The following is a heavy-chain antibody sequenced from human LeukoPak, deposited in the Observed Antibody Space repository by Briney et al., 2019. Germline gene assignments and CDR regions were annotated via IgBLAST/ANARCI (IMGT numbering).Heavy chain of an antibody. D-gene: IGHD3-10*01. CDR1: GFTFSSYS. V-gene: IGHV3-21*01. Sequence: PGGPLRLSCAASGFTFSSYSMNWVRQAPGKGLEWVSSISSSSSYIYYADSVKGRFTISRDNAKNSLYLQMNSLRAEDTAVYYCARDPGTLYGSGSYSWGQGTLVTVSS. CDR3: ARDPGTLYGSGSYS. CDR2: ISSSSSYI. J-gene: IGHJ5*02.